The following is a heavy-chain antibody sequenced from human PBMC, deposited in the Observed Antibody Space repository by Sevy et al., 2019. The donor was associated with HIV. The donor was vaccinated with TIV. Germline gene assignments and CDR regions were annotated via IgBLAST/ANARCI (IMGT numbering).Heavy chain of an antibody. V-gene: IGHV3-30*18. Sequence: GGSLRLSCAASGFTFSSYGMHWVRQAPGKGLEWVAVISYDGSNKYYADSVKGRFTISRDNSKNTLYLQMNSLRAEDTAVYYCAKDAPYCSGGSCYSGWFDPWGQRTLVTVSS. CDR2: ISYDGSNK. CDR3: AKDAPYCSGGSCYSGWFDP. CDR1: GFTFSSYG. D-gene: IGHD2-15*01. J-gene: IGHJ5*02.